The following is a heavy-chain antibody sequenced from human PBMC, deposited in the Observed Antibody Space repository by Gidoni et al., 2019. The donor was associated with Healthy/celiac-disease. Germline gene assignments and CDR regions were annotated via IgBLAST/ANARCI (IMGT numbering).Heavy chain of an antibody. J-gene: IGHJ4*02. V-gene: IGHV3-64D*06. D-gene: IGHD4-17*01. Sequence: EVQLVESGGGLVQPGGSLRLSCSASGFTFSSYAMHWFRQAPGKGLEYVSAISSNGGSTYYADSVKGRFTISRDNSKNTLYLQMSSLRAEDTAVYYCVKDPAGYGDYTASEAPDWGQGTLVTVSS. CDR1: GFTFSSYA. CDR3: VKDPAGYGDYTASEAPD. CDR2: ISSNGGST.